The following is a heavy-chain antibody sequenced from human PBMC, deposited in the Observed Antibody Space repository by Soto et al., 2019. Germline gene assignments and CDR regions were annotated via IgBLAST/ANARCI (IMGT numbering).Heavy chain of an antibody. D-gene: IGHD4-17*01. J-gene: IGHJ6*02. CDR3: ARRRGYGDYGYYYYGMDV. CDR2: IYYSGST. V-gene: IGHV4-39*01. Sequence: SETLSLTCNVSGGSISSSSYYWGWIRHPPGKGLEWIGSIYYSGSTYYNPSLKSRVTISVDTSKNQSSLKLSSVTAADTAVYYCARRRGYGDYGYYYYGMDVWGQGTTVTVSS. CDR1: GGSISSSSYY.